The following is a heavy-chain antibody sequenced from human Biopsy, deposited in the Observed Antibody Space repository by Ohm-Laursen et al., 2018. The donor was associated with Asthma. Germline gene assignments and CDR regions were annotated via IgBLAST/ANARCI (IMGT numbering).Heavy chain of an antibody. J-gene: IGHJ6*02. D-gene: IGHD2/OR15-2a*01. Sequence: SLRLSCAASGFSFGSYSMTWVRQAPGQGLGWVSAISGSGHSTYYADSVKGRFTISRDNSKNTLYMQMNSLRAEDTAVYYCAKGLSAWRGGLDVWGQGTTVTVPS. CDR1: GFSFGSYS. CDR2: ISGSGHST. V-gene: IGHV3-23*01. CDR3: AKGLSAWRGGLDV.